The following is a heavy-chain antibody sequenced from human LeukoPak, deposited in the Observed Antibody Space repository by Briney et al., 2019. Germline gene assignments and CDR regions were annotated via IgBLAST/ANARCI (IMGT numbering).Heavy chain of an antibody. CDR1: GFTFSSYW. Sequence: PGGSLRLSCVASGFTFSSYWMHWVRQAPGKGLVWVSRINNDGSTTTYADSVKGRFTISRDNAKNTLYLQMNSLRAEDTAVYYCARPGNNGWSTSFDPWGQGTLVTVSS. CDR3: ARPGNNGWSTSFDP. V-gene: IGHV3-74*03. CDR2: INNDGSTT. J-gene: IGHJ5*02. D-gene: IGHD6-19*01.